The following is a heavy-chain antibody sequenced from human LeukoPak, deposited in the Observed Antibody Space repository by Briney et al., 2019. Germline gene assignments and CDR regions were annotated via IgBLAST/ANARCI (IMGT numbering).Heavy chain of an antibody. J-gene: IGHJ4*02. V-gene: IGHV3-23*01. Sequence: GGSLRLSCAASGFTFTTYAMSWVRQAPAKGLEWVSSVSGSGSHTYYADSVKGRFTISRDNSKNTLDLQMHSLRAEDTGLYYCAKEVLGGNYGDYAVDYWGQGTLVTVSS. CDR3: AKEVLGGNYGDYAVDY. CDR1: GFTFTTYA. D-gene: IGHD4-17*01. CDR2: VSGSGSHT.